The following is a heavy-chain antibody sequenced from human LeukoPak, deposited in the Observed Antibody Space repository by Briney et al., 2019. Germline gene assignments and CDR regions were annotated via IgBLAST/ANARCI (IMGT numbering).Heavy chain of an antibody. CDR2: IYNSGTT. D-gene: IGHD3-10*01. CDR3: ASRVYGLGSFNY. V-gene: IGHV4-39*01. J-gene: IGHJ4*01. CDR1: GDSISSTSYY. Sequence: TASETLSLTCTVSGDSISSTSYYWDWIRQPPGKGLEWIGSIYNSGTTYYNPSLKSRVTISVDTSQNQFSLKVSSVTAADTAVYYCASRVYGLGSFNYWGQGTLVTVSS.